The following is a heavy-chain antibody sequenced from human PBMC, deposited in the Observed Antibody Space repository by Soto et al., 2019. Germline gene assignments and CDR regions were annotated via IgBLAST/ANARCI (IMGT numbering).Heavy chain of an antibody. CDR2: IYYSGST. Sequence: QVQLQESGPGLVKPSQTLSLTCTVSGGSISSGGYYWSWIRQHPGKGLEWIGYIYYSGSTYYNPSLKSRVTISVDTSKNQLSLKLSSVTAADTAVYYCARDQGVLMVYAPRGAFDIWGQGTMVTVSS. CDR3: ARDQGVLMVYAPRGAFDI. D-gene: IGHD2-8*01. CDR1: GGSISSGGYY. V-gene: IGHV4-31*03. J-gene: IGHJ3*02.